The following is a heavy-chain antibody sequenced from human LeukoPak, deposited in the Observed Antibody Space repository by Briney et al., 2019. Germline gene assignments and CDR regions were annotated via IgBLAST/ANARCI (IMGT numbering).Heavy chain of an antibody. CDR2: IVGSGGNT. D-gene: IGHD4-23*01. J-gene: IGHJ6*03. CDR3: AKSVAASYYYMDV. Sequence: GGSLRLSCAASGFTFSNYGMSWVRQAPGKGLELVSAIVGSGGNTYNADSVKGRFTISRDNSKNTLYLQMNSLRSDDSAVYYCAKSVAASYYYMDVWGKGTTVTVSS. V-gene: IGHV3-23*01. CDR1: GFTFSNYG.